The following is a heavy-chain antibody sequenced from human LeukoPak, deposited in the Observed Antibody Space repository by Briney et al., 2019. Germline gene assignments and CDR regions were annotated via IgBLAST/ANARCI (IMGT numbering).Heavy chain of an antibody. D-gene: IGHD6-13*01. CDR3: AREFHSSRLLGIAAAWGTRRYYGMDV. V-gene: IGHV1-18*04. CDR2: ISAYNGNT. Sequence: PGESLKISCKGSGYSFTSYWISWVRQAPGQGLEWMGWISAYNGNTNYAQKLQGRVTMTTDTSTSTAYMELRSLRSDDTAVYYCAREFHSSRLLGIAAAWGTRRYYGMDVWGQGTTVTVSS. J-gene: IGHJ6*02. CDR1: GYSFTSYW.